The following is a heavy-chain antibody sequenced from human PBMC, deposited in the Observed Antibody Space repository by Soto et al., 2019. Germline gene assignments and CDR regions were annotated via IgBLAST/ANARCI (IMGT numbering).Heavy chain of an antibody. CDR3: ARDLLPPYSNYEGDYYYYYMDV. J-gene: IGHJ6*03. CDR2: ISAYNGNT. D-gene: IGHD4-4*01. CDR1: GYTFTSYG. Sequence: ASVKVSCKASGYTFTSYGISWVRQAPGQGLEWMGWISAYNGNTNYAQKLQGRVTMTTDTSTSTAYMELRSLRSDDTAVYYCARDLLPPYSNYEGDYYYYYMDVWGKGTTVTVSS. V-gene: IGHV1-18*01.